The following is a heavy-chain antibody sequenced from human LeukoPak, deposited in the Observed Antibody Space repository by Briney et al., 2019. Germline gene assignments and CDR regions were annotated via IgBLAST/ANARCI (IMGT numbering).Heavy chain of an antibody. V-gene: IGHV4-34*01. Sequence: SETLSLTREVNGGSFDDYHWTWIRQSPGKGLEWIGEINDSGSPLYSPSLRSRLTISVDTSKNQFSMTLTSVTVADTAVYYCARGPHPHWPLGQFWGQGSRVTVSS. CDR2: INDSGSP. D-gene: IGHD3-16*01. J-gene: IGHJ4*02. CDR1: GGSFDDYH. CDR3: ARGPHPHWPLGQF.